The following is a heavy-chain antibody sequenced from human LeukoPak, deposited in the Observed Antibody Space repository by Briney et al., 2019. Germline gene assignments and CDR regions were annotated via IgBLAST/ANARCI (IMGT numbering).Heavy chain of an antibody. CDR1: GGSISSYY. CDR3: ARLETYYYGSGSYYNDPNWFDP. J-gene: IGHJ5*02. Sequence: SETLSLTCTVSGGSISSYYWSWIRQPPGKGLEWIGYIYYSGSTNYNPSLKSRVTISVDTSKDQFSLKLSSVTAADTAVYYCARLETYYYGSGSYYNDPNWFDPWGQGTLVTVSS. D-gene: IGHD3-10*01. CDR2: IYYSGST. V-gene: IGHV4-59*08.